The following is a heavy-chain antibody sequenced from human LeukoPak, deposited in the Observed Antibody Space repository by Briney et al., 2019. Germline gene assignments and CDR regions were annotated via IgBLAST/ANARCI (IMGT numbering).Heavy chain of an antibody. CDR1: GFTFSSFA. V-gene: IGHV3-21*01. CDR2: ISSSSSYI. CDR3: ARDKGYY. Sequence: GGSLRLSCAASGFTFSSFAMSWVRQAPGEGLEWVSSISSSSSYIYYADSVKGRFTISRDNAKNSLYLQMNSLRDEDTALYYCARDKGYYWGQGTLVSVSS. J-gene: IGHJ4*02.